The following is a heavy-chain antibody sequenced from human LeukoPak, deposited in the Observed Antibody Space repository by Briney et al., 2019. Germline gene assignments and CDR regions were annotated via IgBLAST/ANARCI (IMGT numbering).Heavy chain of an antibody. D-gene: IGHD2-21*02. V-gene: IGHV3-53*01. Sequence: GGSLRLSCAASGFTVDNNYMTWVRQAPGKRLEWVSMIYKTGNTYYADSVKGRFTISRDNSKNTLYLQTNSLRAEDTAVYYYARAGGDCPGGFDYWGQGTLVTVSS. CDR2: IYKTGNT. CDR1: GFTVDNNY. J-gene: IGHJ4*02. CDR3: ARAGGDCPGGFDY.